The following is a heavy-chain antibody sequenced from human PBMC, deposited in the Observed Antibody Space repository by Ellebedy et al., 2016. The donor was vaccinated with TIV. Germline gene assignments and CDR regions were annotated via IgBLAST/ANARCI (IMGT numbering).Heavy chain of an antibody. Sequence: GESLKISCAASGFTFSSYWMSWVRQAPGKGLEWVAKINPLGSQKSYVDSVKGRFTISRDNAENSLFLDMNSLRVEDTAVYYCAAEAWWRLDSWGQGTLVTVSS. J-gene: IGHJ4*02. CDR1: GFTFSSYW. CDR2: INPLGSQK. D-gene: IGHD2-15*01. CDR3: AAEAWWRLDS. V-gene: IGHV3-7*01.